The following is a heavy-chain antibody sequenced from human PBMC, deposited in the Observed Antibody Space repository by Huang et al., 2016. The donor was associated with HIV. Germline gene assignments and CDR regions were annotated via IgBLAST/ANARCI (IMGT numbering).Heavy chain of an antibody. Sequence: EVLLVQSGAELKEPGESLKISCKASGYGFSSYWIGWVRQKPGKGLEWRWIIDPRDSETTYSPSFDGQVTISADKSTRTAYLQWESLKAPDTAIYFCARQVDGFRSHFDFWGQGTLVSVSS. CDR2: IDPRDSET. CDR3: ARQVDGFRSHFDF. CDR1: GYGFSSYW. J-gene: IGHJ4*02. D-gene: IGHD5-18*01. V-gene: IGHV5-51*01.